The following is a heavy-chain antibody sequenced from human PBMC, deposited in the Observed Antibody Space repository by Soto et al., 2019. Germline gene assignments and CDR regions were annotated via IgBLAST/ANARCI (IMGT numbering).Heavy chain of an antibody. D-gene: IGHD6-19*01. CDR2: IYDSGST. J-gene: IGHJ4*02. Sequence: QVELQESGPGLVKPSQTLSLTCTVSGGSSSSGGYYWSWVRQHPGKGLEWIGYIYDSGSTYYNPSLKSRVTISVDTSKNQFSLKLTSVTAADTAVYYCASQATGWYPDYWGQGTLVTVSS. CDR3: ASQATGWYPDY. CDR1: GGSSSSGGYY. V-gene: IGHV4-31*03.